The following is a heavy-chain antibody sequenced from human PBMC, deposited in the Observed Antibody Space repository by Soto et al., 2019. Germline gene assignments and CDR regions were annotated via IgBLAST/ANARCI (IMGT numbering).Heavy chain of an antibody. D-gene: IGHD3-10*01. V-gene: IGHV3-23*01. CDR2: ISGSGGST. CDR1: VFTFSSYA. CDR3: AKAHGSGSYTGVYNWFDP. Sequence: GGSLRLSCAASVFTFSSYAMSWVRQAPGKGLEWISAISGSGGSTYYADSVKGRFTISRDNSKNTLYLQMNSLRAEDTAVYYCAKAHGSGSYTGVYNWFDPWGQGTLVTVSS. J-gene: IGHJ5*02.